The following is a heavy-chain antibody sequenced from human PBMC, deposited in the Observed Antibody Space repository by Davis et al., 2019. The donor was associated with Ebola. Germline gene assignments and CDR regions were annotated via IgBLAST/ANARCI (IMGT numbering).Heavy chain of an antibody. V-gene: IGHV3-9*01. CDR1: GFTFDDYA. CDR3: AKEVSSGWSFDY. CDR2: ITWNSGDI. D-gene: IGHD6-19*01. J-gene: IGHJ4*02. Sequence: SLKISCAASGFTFDDYAMHWVRQAPGKGLEWVSGITWNSGDIGYADSLKGRFTISRDNAKNSLYLQMNSLRAEDTALYYCAKEVSSGWSFDYWGQGTLVTVSS.